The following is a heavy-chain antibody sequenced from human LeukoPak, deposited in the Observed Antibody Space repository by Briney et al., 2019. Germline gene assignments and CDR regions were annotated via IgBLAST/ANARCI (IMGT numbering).Heavy chain of an antibody. CDR3: ASTVAGMRH. J-gene: IGHJ4*02. CDR2: IHYSGST. CDR1: GGSTSSYY. V-gene: IGHV4-59*08. Sequence: SETLSLTCTVSGGSTSSYYWSWIRQPPGKGLEWIGYIHYSGSTNYNPSLKSRVTISVDTSKNQFSLKLSSVTAADTAVYYCASTVAGMRHWGQGTLVTVSS. D-gene: IGHD6-13*01.